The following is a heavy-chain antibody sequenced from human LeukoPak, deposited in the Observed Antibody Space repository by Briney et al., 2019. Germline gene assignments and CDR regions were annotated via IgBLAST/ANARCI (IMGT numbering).Heavy chain of an antibody. J-gene: IGHJ4*02. CDR2: MHAGNGNT. CDR3: AREGSYCVGGDCYSFDF. Sequence: ASVKLFCKASGYRFISHYIHLVRQGPGQGPEWLGWMHAGNGNTRYPEKFEGRVTMTRDTSSNTAYMDLTSLRSDDTAVYYCAREGSYCVGGDCYSFDFWDQGTLVTVSS. V-gene: IGHV1-2*02. D-gene: IGHD2-21*02. CDR1: GYRFISHY.